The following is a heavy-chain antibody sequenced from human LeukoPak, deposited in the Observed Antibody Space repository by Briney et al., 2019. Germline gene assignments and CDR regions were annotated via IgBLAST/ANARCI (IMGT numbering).Heavy chain of an antibody. D-gene: IGHD6-13*01. V-gene: IGHV3-30*04. CDR3: ARDRSWPYYFDY. J-gene: IGHJ4*02. CDR1: GFTFSSYA. CDR2: ISYDGSNK. Sequence: GRSLRLSCAASGFTFSSYAMHWVRQAPGKGLEWVAVISYDGSNKYYADSVKGQFTISRDNSKNTLYLQMNSLRAEDTAVYYCARDRSWPYYFDYWGQGTLVTVSS.